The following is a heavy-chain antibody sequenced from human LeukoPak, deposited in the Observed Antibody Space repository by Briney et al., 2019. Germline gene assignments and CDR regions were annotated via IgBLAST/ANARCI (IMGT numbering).Heavy chain of an antibody. CDR3: ARSYRARYFDY. J-gene: IGHJ4*02. V-gene: IGHV3-30*08. CDR1: AFTFSSYA. D-gene: IGHD1-14*01. Sequence: GRSLRLSCAASAFTFSSYAMHWVRQAPGKGLEWVAVISYDGSNKYYADSVKGRFTISRDNSKNTLYLQMNSLRAEDTAVYYCARSYRARYFDYWGQGTLVTVSS. CDR2: ISYDGSNK.